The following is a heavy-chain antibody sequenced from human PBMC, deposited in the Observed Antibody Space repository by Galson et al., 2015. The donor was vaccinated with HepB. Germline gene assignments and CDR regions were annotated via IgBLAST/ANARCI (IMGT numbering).Heavy chain of an antibody. V-gene: IGHV1-8*02. Sequence: SVKVSCKASGYTFSSYDINWVRQATGQGLEWMGWMNPNSGNTGYAQKFQGRVTMTRNTSISTAYMELSSLRAEDTAVYYCARSLLGYYYMDVWGKGTTVTVSS. J-gene: IGHJ6*03. D-gene: IGHD3-16*01. CDR3: ARSLLGYYYMDV. CDR2: MNPNSGNT. CDR1: GYTFSSYD.